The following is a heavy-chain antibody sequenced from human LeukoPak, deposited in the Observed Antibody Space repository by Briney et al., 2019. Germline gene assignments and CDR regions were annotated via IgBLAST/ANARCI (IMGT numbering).Heavy chain of an antibody. D-gene: IGHD3-10*01. CDR2: ISYDGSNK. CDR3: ARDRDDYFDY. J-gene: IGHJ4*02. CDR1: GFTFSSYA. V-gene: IGHV3-30-3*01. Sequence: GGSLRLSCTASGFTFSSYAMHWVRQAPGKGLEWVAVISYDGSNKYYADSVKGRFTISRDNSKNTLYLQMNSLRAEDTAVYYCARDRDDYFDYWGQGTLVTVSS.